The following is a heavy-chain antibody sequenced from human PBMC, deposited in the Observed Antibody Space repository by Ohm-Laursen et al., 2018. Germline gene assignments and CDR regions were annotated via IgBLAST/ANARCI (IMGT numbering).Heavy chain of an antibody. J-gene: IGHJ4*02. CDR2: INPNSGNT. D-gene: IGHD3-10*01. Sequence: ATVKISCKASGYTFTGYYMHWVRQAPGQGLEWMGWINPNSGNTGYAQKFQGRVTMTRNTSISTAYMELSRLRSDDTAVYYCARFSRGFNYWGQGTLVTVSS. CDR1: GYTFTGYY. V-gene: IGHV1-2*02. CDR3: ARFSRGFNY.